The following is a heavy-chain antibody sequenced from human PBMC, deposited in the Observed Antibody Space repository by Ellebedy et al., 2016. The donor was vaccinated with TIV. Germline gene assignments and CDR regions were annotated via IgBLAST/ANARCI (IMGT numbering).Heavy chain of an antibody. CDR1: GFTFSNAW. V-gene: IGHV3-15*01. CDR2: IKSKTDCGAA. CDR3: TTVYRYNYDSV. Sequence: GGSLRLSCAASGFTFSNAWMNWVRQAPGKGLEWVGRIKSKTDCGAADYADPVKGRFTIYRDDSKNTLYLQMNSLKTEDTAVYFCTTVYRYNYDSVWGQGTLFTVSS. D-gene: IGHD5-18*01. J-gene: IGHJ4*02.